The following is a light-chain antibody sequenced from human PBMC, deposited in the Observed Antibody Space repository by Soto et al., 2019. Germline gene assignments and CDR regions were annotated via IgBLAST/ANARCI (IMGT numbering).Light chain of an antibody. CDR2: AAS. CDR1: QGISSW. J-gene: IGKJ5*01. V-gene: IGKV1-12*01. Sequence: DIQMTQSPSSVSASVGDRVTITCRASQGISSWLAWYQQNPGKAPKLLIYAASSLQSGVPSRFSGGGAGTDFTLTISSRQPEDVATYYVQQANCVPITFGQGTRLEIK. CDR3: QQANCVPIT.